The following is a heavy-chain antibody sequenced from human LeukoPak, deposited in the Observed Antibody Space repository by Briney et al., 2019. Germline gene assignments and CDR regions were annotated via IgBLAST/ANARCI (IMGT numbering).Heavy chain of an antibody. D-gene: IGHD3-9*01. Sequence: GGSLRLSCAASGFTFSSYWMSWVRQAPGKGLEWVANIKQDGSEKYYVDSVKGRFTISRDNSKNTLYLQMNSLRAEDTAVYYCARENYDILTGYRTYFDYWGQGTLVTVSS. J-gene: IGHJ4*02. CDR2: IKQDGSEK. CDR3: ARENYDILTGYRTYFDY. CDR1: GFTFSSYW. V-gene: IGHV3-7*03.